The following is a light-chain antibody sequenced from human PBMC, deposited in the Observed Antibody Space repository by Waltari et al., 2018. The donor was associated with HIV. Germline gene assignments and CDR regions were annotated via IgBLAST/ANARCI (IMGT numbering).Light chain of an antibody. CDR2: GTD. CDR1: TGPVPTTTF. V-gene: IGLV8-61*01. Sequence: QTVVTQAPTIAVAPGGTVTLTCCLITGPVPTTTFSRWYQQPPGPAPRTVVDGTDTRSSGVPDRCSGSILENKAALTITGALAEDDSDYYCVLYVDSGSWIFGGGTRLTVL. J-gene: IGLJ2*01. CDR3: VLYVDSGSWI.